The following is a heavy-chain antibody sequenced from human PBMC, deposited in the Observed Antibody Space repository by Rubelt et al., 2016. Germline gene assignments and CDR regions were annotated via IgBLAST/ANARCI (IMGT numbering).Heavy chain of an antibody. CDR3: ANDRLELRNGGWFDP. CDR2: ISGSGGST. D-gene: IGHD1-26*01. J-gene: IGHJ5*02. Sequence: PGGSLRLSCAASGFTFSTYGMTWVRQAPGKGLEWVSAISGSGGSTYYADSVKGRFTISRDNSKNTLYLQMNSLRAEDTAVYYCANDRLELRNGGWFDPWGQGTVVTVSS. CDR1: GFTFSTYG. V-gene: IGHV3-23*01.